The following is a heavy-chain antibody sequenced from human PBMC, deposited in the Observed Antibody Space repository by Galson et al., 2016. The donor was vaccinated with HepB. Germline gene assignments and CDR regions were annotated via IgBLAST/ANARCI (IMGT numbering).Heavy chain of an antibody. CDR1: GGTFSSYA. CDR3: ARVYVGLGYCRGASCYLGWFDP. D-gene: IGHD2-2*01. V-gene: IGHV1-69*13. Sequence: SVKVSCKASGGTFSSYAINWVRQAPGQGLEWMGGIIPVFRTANYAQKFQDRVTITADESTTTAYMELSSLRSEDTAVYYCARVYVGLGYCRGASCYLGWFDPWGQGTLVTVSS. CDR2: IIPVFRTA. J-gene: IGHJ5*02.